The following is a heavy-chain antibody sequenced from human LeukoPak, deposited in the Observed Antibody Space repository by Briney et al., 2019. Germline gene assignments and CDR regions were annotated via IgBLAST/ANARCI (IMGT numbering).Heavy chain of an antibody. Sequence: PGGSLRLSCAASGFTFNNYALNWVRQAPGKGLEWVSLISSSGANTYYADSVKGRFTISRDNSKNTVSLQMNSLRGEDTAVYYCAKDVRVGGGGMDVWGQGTPVTVSS. J-gene: IGHJ6*02. D-gene: IGHD1-26*01. CDR1: GFTFNNYA. V-gene: IGHV3-23*01. CDR2: ISSSGANT. CDR3: AKDVRVGGGGMDV.